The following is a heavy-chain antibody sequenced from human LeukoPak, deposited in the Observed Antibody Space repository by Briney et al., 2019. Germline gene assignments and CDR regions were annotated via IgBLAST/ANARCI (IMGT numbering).Heavy chain of an antibody. V-gene: IGHV1-2*06. CDR3: AREPHPEGFDY. J-gene: IGHJ4*02. Sequence: ALVKVSCKASGYTFTGYYMHWVRQAPGQGLEWIGRINPNSGGTNYAQKFQGRVTMTRDTSISTAYMELSRLRSDDTAVYYCAREPHPEGFDYWGQGTLVTVSS. CDR2: INPNSGGT. D-gene: IGHD1-14*01. CDR1: GYTFTGYY.